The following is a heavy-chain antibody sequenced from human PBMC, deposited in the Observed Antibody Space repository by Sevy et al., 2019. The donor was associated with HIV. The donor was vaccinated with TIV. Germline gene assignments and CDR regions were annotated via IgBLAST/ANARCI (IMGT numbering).Heavy chain of an antibody. CDR1: GYTFTSYY. Sequence: ASVKVSCKASGYTFTSYYMHWVRQAPGQGLEWMGIINPSGGSTSYAQKFQGRVTMTRDRSTGTVYMELSSLRSEDTAVYYCARDHRVTNYYDSSGYFCYFDYWGQGTLVTVSS. CDR2: INPSGGST. CDR3: ARDHRVTNYYDSSGYFCYFDY. D-gene: IGHD3-22*01. V-gene: IGHV1-46*01. J-gene: IGHJ4*02.